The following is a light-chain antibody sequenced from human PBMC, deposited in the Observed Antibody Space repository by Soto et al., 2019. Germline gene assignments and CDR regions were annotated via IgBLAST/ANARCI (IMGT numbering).Light chain of an antibody. CDR3: QQYNNWPPLT. J-gene: IGKJ3*01. CDR1: QSVSGN. CDR2: AAS. Sequence: EIVMTQSPATLSVSPGERATLSCRASQSVSGNLAWYQQKPGQAPSLLIYAASTRATGIPARFSGSGSGTDFTLTISSLQSEDFAVYYCQQYNNWPPLTFGPGTKVDIK. V-gene: IGKV3-15*01.